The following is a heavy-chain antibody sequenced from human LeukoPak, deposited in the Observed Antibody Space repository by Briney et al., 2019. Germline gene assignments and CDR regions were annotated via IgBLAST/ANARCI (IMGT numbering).Heavy chain of an antibody. Sequence: ASVKVSCKASGYTFTGYYMHWVRQAPGQGLEWMGWINPNSGGTNYAQKFQGRVTMTRDTSISTAYMELSRLRSDDTAVYYCARATNYYDSSGYSFDAFDIWGQGTMVTVSS. D-gene: IGHD3-22*01. V-gene: IGHV1-2*02. J-gene: IGHJ3*02. CDR2: INPNSGGT. CDR3: ARATNYYDSSGYSFDAFDI. CDR1: GYTFTGYY.